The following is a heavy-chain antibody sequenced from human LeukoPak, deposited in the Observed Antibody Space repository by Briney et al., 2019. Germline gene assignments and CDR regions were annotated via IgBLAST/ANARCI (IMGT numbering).Heavy chain of an antibody. D-gene: IGHD6-19*01. J-gene: IGHJ6*02. CDR3: ARRVAVAPTVSNYYYYGMDV. Sequence: GASVKVSCEASGYTFTSYYMHWVRQAPGQGLEWMGIINPSGGSTSYAQKFQGRVTMTRDTSTSTVYMELSSLRSEDTAVYYCARRVAVAPTVSNYYYYGMDVWGQGTTVTVSS. CDR2: INPSGGST. CDR1: GYTFTSYY. V-gene: IGHV1-46*01.